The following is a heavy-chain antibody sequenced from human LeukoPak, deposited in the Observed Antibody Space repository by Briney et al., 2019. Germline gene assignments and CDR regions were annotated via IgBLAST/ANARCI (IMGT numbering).Heavy chain of an antibody. CDR3: ARTGGSWFDP. J-gene: IGHJ5*02. D-gene: IGHD3-10*01. CDR2: ISSSGSTI. Sequence: GGSLTLSCAASGGTSSDYDMSWIRQAPGKGMEWVSYISSSGSTIYYADSVKGRFTISRDNAKNSLYLQMNSLRAEDTAVYYCARTGGSWFDPWGQGTLVTVSS. V-gene: IGHV3-11*01. CDR1: GGTSSDYD.